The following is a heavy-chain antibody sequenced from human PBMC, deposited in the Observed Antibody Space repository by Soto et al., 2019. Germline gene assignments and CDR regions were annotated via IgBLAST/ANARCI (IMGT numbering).Heavy chain of an antibody. CDR3: ARAWGSSWYYYYYYGMDV. J-gene: IGHJ6*02. D-gene: IGHD6-13*01. V-gene: IGHV3-64*01. CDR1: GFTFSSYA. CDR2: ISSNGGST. Sequence: GESLKISCAASGFTFSSYAMHWVRQAPGKGLEYVSAISSNGGSTYYANSVKGRFTISRDNSKNTLYLQMGSLRAEDMAVYYCARAWGSSWYYYYYYGMDVWGQGTTVTVSS.